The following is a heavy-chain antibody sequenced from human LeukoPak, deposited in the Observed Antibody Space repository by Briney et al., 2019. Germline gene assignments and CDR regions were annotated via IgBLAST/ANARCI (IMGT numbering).Heavy chain of an antibody. CDR1: GRSFSGYY. V-gene: IGHV4-34*01. J-gene: IGHJ6*03. Sequence: SETLSLTCAVYGRSFSGYYWSWIRQPPGKGLEWIGEINHSGSTNYNPSLKSRVTISVDTSKNQFSLKLSSVTAADTAVYYCARGRRGKFWSGYRRYYYYMDVWGKGTTVTVSS. CDR3: ARGRRGKFWSGYRRYYYYMDV. D-gene: IGHD3-3*01. CDR2: INHSGST.